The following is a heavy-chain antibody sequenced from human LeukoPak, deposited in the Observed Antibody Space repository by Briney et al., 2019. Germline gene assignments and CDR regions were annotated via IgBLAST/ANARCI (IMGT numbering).Heavy chain of an antibody. CDR1: GGTFSSYA. CDR2: IIPIFGTA. Sequence: SVKVSCKASGGTFSSYAISWVRQAPGQGLEWMGGIIPIFGTANYAQKFQGRVTITADKSTSTAYMELSSLRSEDTAVYYYARKRMDTAMVSYYYYGMDVWGKGTTVTVSS. V-gene: IGHV1-69*06. J-gene: IGHJ6*04. D-gene: IGHD5-18*01. CDR3: ARKRMDTAMVSYYYYGMDV.